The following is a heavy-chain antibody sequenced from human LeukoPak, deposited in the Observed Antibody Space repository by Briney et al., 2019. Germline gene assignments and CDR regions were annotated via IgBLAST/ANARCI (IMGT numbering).Heavy chain of an antibody. Sequence: SETLSLTCTVSGGSISSSSYYWGWIRQPPGKGLEWIGSIYYSGSTYYNPSLKSRVTISVDTSKNQFSLKLSSVTAADTAVYYCARHEGYSYGLLDYWGQGTLGTVSS. CDR3: ARHEGYSYGLLDY. CDR2: IYYSGST. D-gene: IGHD5-18*01. J-gene: IGHJ4*02. V-gene: IGHV4-39*01. CDR1: GGSISSSSYY.